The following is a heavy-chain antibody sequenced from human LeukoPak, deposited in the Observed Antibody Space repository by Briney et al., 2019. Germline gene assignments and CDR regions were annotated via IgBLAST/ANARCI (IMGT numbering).Heavy chain of an antibody. CDR3: ARGPIGFGELSLYYYYGMDV. D-gene: IGHD3-10*01. J-gene: IGHJ6*02. V-gene: IGHV4-34*01. Sequence: KPSETLSLTCAVYGGSFSGYYWSWIRQPPGKGLEWIGEINHSGSTNYNPSLKSRVTISVDTSKNQFSLKLSSVTAADTAVYYCARGPIGFGELSLYYYYGMDVWGQGTTVTVSS. CDR1: GGSFSGYY. CDR2: INHSGST.